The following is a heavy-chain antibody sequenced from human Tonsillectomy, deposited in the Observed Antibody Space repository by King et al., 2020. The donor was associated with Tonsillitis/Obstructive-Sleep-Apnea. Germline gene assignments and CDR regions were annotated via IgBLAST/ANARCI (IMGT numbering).Heavy chain of an antibody. CDR3: TREGGAYNWNEFGDASDI. V-gene: IGHV6-1*01. CDR2: TYYRSKWYN. J-gene: IGHJ3*02. Sequence: VQLPQSGPGLVKPSQTLSLTCVISGDSVSSNSAAWNWIRQSPSRGLEWLGRTYYRSKWYNDCAVSVKSRITINPDTSKNQFSLQLNSVTPEDTAVYYCTREGGAYNWNEFGDASDIWGQGTMVTVSS. D-gene: IGHD1-1*01. CDR1: GDSVSSNSAA.